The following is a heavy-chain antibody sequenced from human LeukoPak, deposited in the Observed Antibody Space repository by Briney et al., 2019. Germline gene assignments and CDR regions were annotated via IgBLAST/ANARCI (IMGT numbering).Heavy chain of an antibody. CDR3: ATDPPGTGDFAKYYFDS. V-gene: IGHV3-23*01. Sequence: GGSLRLSCAASGFTFVTYAMTWVRQAPGKGLEWVSSISGSGARIHYADSVKGRFTISRGNSKNTLSVQMNSLRAEDTAVYYCATDPPGTGDFAKYYFDSWGQGTLVTVSS. D-gene: IGHD4-17*01. CDR2: ISGSGARI. J-gene: IGHJ4*02. CDR1: GFTFVTYA.